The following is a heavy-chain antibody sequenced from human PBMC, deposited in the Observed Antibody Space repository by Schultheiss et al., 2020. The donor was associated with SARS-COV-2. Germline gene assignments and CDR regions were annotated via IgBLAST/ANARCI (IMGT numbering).Heavy chain of an antibody. J-gene: IGHJ4*02. CDR2: IKQDGSNK. CDR1: GFTFSSYW. V-gene: IGHV3-7*01. Sequence: GESLKISCAASGFTFSSYWMSWVRQAPGKGLEWVANIKQDGSNKYYADSVKGRFTISRDNSKNTLYLQMNSLRAEDTAVYYCARPTPDYGGNWGFDYWGQGTLVTVSS. CDR3: ARPTPDYGGNWGFDY. D-gene: IGHD4-23*01.